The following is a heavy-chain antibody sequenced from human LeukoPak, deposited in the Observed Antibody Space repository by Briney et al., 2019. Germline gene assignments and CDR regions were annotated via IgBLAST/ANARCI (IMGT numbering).Heavy chain of an antibody. J-gene: IGHJ5*02. Sequence: AVKVSCKASLGTFSSYAISWVRQAPGQGLEWMGGIIPIFGTANYAQKFQGRVTITADESTSTAYMELSSLRSEDTAVYYCASSPNTYYYDSSGYYWFDPWGQGTLVTVSS. CDR3: ASSPNTYYYDSSGYYWFDP. CDR2: IIPIFGTA. CDR1: LGTFSSYA. V-gene: IGHV1-69*13. D-gene: IGHD3-22*01.